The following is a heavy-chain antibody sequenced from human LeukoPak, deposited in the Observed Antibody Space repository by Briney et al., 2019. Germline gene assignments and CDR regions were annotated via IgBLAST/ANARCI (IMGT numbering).Heavy chain of an antibody. Sequence: PSETLSLTCAVYGGSFSGYYWSWIRQPPGKGLEWIGEINHSGSTNYNPSLKSRVTISVDTSKNQFSLKLSSVTAADTAVYYCARGRGWFGELKGPHDYWGQGTLVTVSS. CDR3: ARGRGWFGELKGPHDY. J-gene: IGHJ4*02. CDR1: GGSFSGYY. CDR2: INHSGST. V-gene: IGHV4-34*01. D-gene: IGHD3-10*01.